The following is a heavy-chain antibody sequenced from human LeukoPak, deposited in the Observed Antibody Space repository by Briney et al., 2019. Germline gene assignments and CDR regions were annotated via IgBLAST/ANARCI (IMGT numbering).Heavy chain of an antibody. V-gene: IGHV1-8*01. J-gene: IGHJ4*02. D-gene: IGHD3-10*01. CDR1: GYTFTSYD. CDR3: ARTLRITMVRGVTYGY. Sequence: ASVKVSCKASGYTFTSYDINWVRQATGQGLEWKGWMNPNSGNTGYAQKFQGRVTMTRNTSISTAYLELSSLRSEDTAVYYCARTLRITMVRGVTYGYWGQGTLVTVSS. CDR2: MNPNSGNT.